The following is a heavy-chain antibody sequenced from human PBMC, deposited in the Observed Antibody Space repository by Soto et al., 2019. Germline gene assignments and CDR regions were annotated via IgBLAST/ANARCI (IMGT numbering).Heavy chain of an antibody. D-gene: IGHD3-3*02. CDR2: TYYRSKWFN. CDR3: AREGRLAASIFHNWFDP. V-gene: IGHV6-1*01. J-gene: IGHJ5*02. CDR1: GDSVSNNSAA. Sequence: SQTLSRTCAMSGDSVSNNSAAWNWIRQSPSRGLEWLGRTYYRSKWFNNYALSVKGRITINPDTSKNQFSLQLNSVTPEDTAVYYCAREGRLAASIFHNWFDPWGQGTLVTVSS.